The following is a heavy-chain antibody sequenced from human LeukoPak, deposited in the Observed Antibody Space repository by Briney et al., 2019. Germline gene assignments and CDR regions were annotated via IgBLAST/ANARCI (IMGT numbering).Heavy chain of an antibody. CDR1: GYTFTSYG. CDR3: ARDPRLIVVVPAAIGGFDP. J-gene: IGHJ5*02. V-gene: IGHV1-18*01. D-gene: IGHD2-2*01. CDR2: ISAYNGNT. Sequence: AASVKVSCKASGYTFTSYGISWVRQAPGQGLEWMGWISAYNGNTNYAQKLQGRVTMTTDTSTSTAYMELRSLRSDDTAVYYCARDPRLIVVVPAAIGGFDPWGQGTLVTVSS.